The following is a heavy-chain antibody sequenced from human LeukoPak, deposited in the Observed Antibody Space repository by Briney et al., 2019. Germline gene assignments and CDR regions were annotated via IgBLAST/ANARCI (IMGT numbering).Heavy chain of an antibody. CDR2: IYWDDDK. D-gene: IGHD3-22*01. CDR3: AHRRSGYDWNHGDFDY. Sequence: SGPTLVNPTQALTLTCSFSGFSLTTRPLGVGWIRQPPGKALEWLAVIYWDDDKRYNPSLRTRLTVITATSKNQVVLIMTNMDPVDTATYYCAHRRSGYDWNHGDFDYWGQGTLVTVSS. J-gene: IGHJ4*02. CDR1: GFSLTTRPLG. V-gene: IGHV2-5*02.